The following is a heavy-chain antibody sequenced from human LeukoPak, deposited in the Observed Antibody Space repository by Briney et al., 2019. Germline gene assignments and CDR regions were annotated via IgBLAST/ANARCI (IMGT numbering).Heavy chain of an antibody. D-gene: IGHD3-22*01. CDR1: GGSFSGYY. Sequence: PSETLSLTCAVYGGSFSGYYWSWIRQPPGKGLEWIGEINHSGSTNYNPSLKSRVTISVDTSQNQFSLKLSSVTAADTAVYFCARDTRTYYYDSSGYSGAFDIWGQGTMVTVSS. CDR2: INHSGST. V-gene: IGHV4-34*01. CDR3: ARDTRTYYYDSSGYSGAFDI. J-gene: IGHJ3*02.